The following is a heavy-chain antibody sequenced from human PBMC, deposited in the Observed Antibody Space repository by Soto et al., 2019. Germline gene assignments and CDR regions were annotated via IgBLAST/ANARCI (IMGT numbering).Heavy chain of an antibody. Sequence: EVQLLESGGGLVQPGGSLRLSCAASGFTFSSYAMSWVRQAPGKGLEWVSAIGGSGGSTYYADSVKGRFTISRDNCKSRLYLQMNSQRAEEAGGYYCAKAEIVVVTPWSFDSGGQGAQGTVGS. CDR3: AKAEIVVVTPWSFDS. CDR1: GFTFSSYA. J-gene: IGHJ4*02. V-gene: IGHV3-23*01. D-gene: IGHD3-22*01. CDR2: IGGSGGST.